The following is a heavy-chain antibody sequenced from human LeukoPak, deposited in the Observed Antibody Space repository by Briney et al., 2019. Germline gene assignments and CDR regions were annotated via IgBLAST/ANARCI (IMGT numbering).Heavy chain of an antibody. CDR3: ARVDCSSTSCYDYYYYGMDV. CDR2: IIPIFGTA. Sequence: SVKVSCKASGGTFSSYAISGVRQAPGQGLEWMGGIIPIFGTANYAQKFQGRVTITADESTSTAYMELSSLRSEDTAVYYCARVDCSSTSCYDYYYYGMDVWGKGTTVTVSS. V-gene: IGHV1-69*13. D-gene: IGHD2-2*01. J-gene: IGHJ6*04. CDR1: GGTFSSYA.